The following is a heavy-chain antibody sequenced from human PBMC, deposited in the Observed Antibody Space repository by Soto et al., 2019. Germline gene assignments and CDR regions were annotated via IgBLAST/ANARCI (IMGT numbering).Heavy chain of an antibody. CDR3: ARDMGDLYYYYYGMDV. V-gene: IGHV4-30-4*01. Sequence: QVQLQESGPGLVKPSQTLSLTCTVSGGSISSGDYYWSWIRQPPGKGLEWIGYIYYSGSTYYNPSLKSRVTISVDTSKHQCSLKLSSVTAADTAVYYCARDMGDLYYYYYGMDVWGQGTTVTVSS. CDR1: GGSISSGDYY. CDR2: IYYSGST. J-gene: IGHJ6*02.